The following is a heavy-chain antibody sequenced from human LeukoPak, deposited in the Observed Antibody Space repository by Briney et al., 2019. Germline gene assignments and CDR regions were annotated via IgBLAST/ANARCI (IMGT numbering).Heavy chain of an antibody. CDR3: ARDERGGSEATYGMDV. CDR2: IIPIFGTA. D-gene: IGHD3-10*01. J-gene: IGHJ6*04. V-gene: IGHV1-69*01. CDR1: GGTFSSYA. Sequence: SVKVSCKAPGGTFSSYAISWVRQAPGQGLEWMGGIIPIFGTANYAQKFQGRVTITADESTSTAYMELSSLRPEDTAVYYCARDERGGSEATYGMDVWGKGTTVTVSS.